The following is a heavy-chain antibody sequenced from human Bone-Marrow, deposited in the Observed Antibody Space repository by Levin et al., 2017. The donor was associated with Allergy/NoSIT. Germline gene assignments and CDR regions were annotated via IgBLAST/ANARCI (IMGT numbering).Heavy chain of an antibody. V-gene: IGHV3-23*01. CDR1: GFTFSSSA. J-gene: IGHJ4*02. CDR2: ISGSGGST. CDR3: ANSGGSCYLCWGR. D-gene: IGHD2-15*01. Sequence: LSLTCAASGFTFSSSAMSWVRQAPGKGLEWVSAISGSGGSTYYADSVKGRFTISRDNSKNTLYLQMNSLRAEDTAVYYCANSGGSCYLCWGRWGQGTLVTVSS.